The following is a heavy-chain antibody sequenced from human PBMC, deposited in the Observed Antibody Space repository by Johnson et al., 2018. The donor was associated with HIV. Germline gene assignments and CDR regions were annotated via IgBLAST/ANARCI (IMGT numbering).Heavy chain of an antibody. Sequence: VQLVESGGGVVQPGRSLRLSCAASGFTFSSYAMHWVRQVPGKGLEWVSGISWNSANIGSAGSVKGRFTISRDNTKNSLYLQMNSLNIEDTAVYYCTTDADLDRTYYYDSSGYWFVNFDIWGQGTMVTVSS. D-gene: IGHD3-22*01. J-gene: IGHJ3*02. CDR3: TTDADLDRTYYYDSSGYWFVNFDI. V-gene: IGHV3-9*01. CDR1: GFTFSSYA. CDR2: ISWNSANI.